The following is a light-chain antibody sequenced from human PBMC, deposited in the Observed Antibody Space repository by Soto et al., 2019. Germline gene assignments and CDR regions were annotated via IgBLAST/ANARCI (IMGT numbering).Light chain of an antibody. V-gene: IGKV1-5*03. CDR1: QSINGW. J-gene: IGKJ1*01. CDR2: KAS. Sequence: EIQLSQSHSTLSASVGDRDPIPCRTSQSINGWLAWYQQKPGQAPNLLIYKASTLESGVPSRFSGSGSGTEFTLTVSSLQPDDFATYYCHQYHNFPRTFGQGTKVDIK. CDR3: HQYHNFPRT.